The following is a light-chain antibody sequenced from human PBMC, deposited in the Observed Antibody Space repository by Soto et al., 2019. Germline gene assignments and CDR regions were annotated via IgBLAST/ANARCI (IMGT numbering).Light chain of an antibody. CDR2: DTS. V-gene: IGKV3-11*01. Sequence: EIVLTQSPATLSLSPGERATLSCRASESVIRFLAWYQQKPGQAPRLLIYDTSNRATGIPARFSGSGSGTDFSLTISSLEPEDFGVYFCQQRSKWPPLTFGGGTKVEIK. CDR1: ESVIRF. J-gene: IGKJ4*01. CDR3: QQRSKWPPLT.